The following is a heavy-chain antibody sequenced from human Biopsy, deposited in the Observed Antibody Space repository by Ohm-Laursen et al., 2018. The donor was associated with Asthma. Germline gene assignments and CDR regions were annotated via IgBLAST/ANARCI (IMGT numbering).Heavy chain of an antibody. CDR3: VRWRSGYPDHYSDF. Sequence: SLRLSCAACGFTFRNFGMHWVRQAPGKGLEWVALISSDVREWYADSVKGRFTISRDNSKNTLDLQMNSLRGDDTAVYYCVRWRSGYPDHYSDFWGLGTLATVSS. CDR2: ISSDVRE. J-gene: IGHJ4*02. D-gene: IGHD2-21*01. V-gene: IGHV3-30*03. CDR1: GFTFRNFG.